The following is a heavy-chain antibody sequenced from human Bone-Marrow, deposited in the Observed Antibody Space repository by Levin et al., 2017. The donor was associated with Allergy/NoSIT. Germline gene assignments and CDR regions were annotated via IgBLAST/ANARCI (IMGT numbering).Heavy chain of an antibody. J-gene: IGHJ4*02. CDR2: ISYDGSKK. CDR1: KFTFSNNA. D-gene: IGHD3-10*01. V-gene: IGHV3-30-3*01. CDR3: ARDHPAPNKWFGDFFPGPDY. Sequence: HPGGSLRLSCAASKFTFSNNAMHWVRQAPGKGLEWVAVISYDGSKKYYADSVKGRFTISRDNSKKTLYLQMNSLRGEDTAVYYCARDHPAPNKWFGDFFPGPDYWGQGTLVTVSS.